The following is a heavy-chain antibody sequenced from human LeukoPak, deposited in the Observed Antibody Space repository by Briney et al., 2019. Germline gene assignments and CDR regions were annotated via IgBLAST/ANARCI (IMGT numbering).Heavy chain of an antibody. J-gene: IGHJ6*02. D-gene: IGHD2-8*01. CDR1: GGSFSGYY. CDR3: ARGSNAYYYGMDV. CDR2: INHSGST. V-gene: IGHV4-34*01. Sequence: SETLSLTCAVYGGSFSGYYWSWIRQPPGKGLEWIGEINHSGSTNYNPSLKSRVTISVDTSKSQFSLKLSSVTAADTAVYYCARGSNAYYYGMDVWGQGTTVTVSS.